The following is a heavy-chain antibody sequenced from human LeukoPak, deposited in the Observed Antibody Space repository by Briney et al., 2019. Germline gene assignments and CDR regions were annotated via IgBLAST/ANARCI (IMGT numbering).Heavy chain of an antibody. CDR2: INPSGGST. J-gene: IGHJ4*02. CDR3: ARGGVSMATLKTIHY. D-gene: IGHD5-24*01. V-gene: IGHV1-46*01. Sequence: ASVKVTCKPSGYTFINYYMYAVRRAPGQGLEWMGIINPSGGSTSYAQKFQGRVTMTRDTSTTTVYMELSSLRSEDTAVYYCARGGVSMATLKTIHYWGQGTLVTVSS. CDR1: GYTFINYY.